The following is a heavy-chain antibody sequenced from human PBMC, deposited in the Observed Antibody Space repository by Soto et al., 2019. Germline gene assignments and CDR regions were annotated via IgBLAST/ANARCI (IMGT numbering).Heavy chain of an antibody. CDR3: TRRGSGTYCIDY. CDR2: IWSDGSNK. Sequence: QVQLVESGGGVVQPGRSLRLSCAASGFTFSSYGMHWVRQAPGKGLEWVAVIWSDGSNKYYADSVKGRFTVSRDNSKNTLYLQMNSLGVEDTAVYYCTRRGSGTYCIDYWGQGTLVTVSS. V-gene: IGHV3-33*01. D-gene: IGHD1-26*01. J-gene: IGHJ4*02. CDR1: GFTFSSYG.